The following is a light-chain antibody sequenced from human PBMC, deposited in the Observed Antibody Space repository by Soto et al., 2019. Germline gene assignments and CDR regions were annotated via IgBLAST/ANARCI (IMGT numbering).Light chain of an antibody. J-gene: IGKJ2*01. CDR3: KQYGSSPPYT. V-gene: IGKV3-20*01. CDR2: GSS. CDR1: QSVSNNY. Sequence: EVVLTQSPGTLSLSPGERATLSCRASQSVSNNYFAWYQQKPGQAPRLLIFGSSDRATGTPDRFSGSGSGTDFTPTISKMEPEGFAVYYCKQYGSSPPYTFGEGTKLEIK.